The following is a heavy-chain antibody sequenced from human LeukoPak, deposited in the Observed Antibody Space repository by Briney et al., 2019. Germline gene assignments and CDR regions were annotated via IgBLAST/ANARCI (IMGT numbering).Heavy chain of an antibody. CDR2: INPNSGGT. CDR1: GYTFTGYF. Sequence: ASVKVSCEASGYTFTGYFMHWVRQAPGQGLEWMGRINPNSGGTNYAQKFQGRVTMTRDTSISTAYMELSRLRSDDTAVYYCASQGVVVITTSLEYWGQGTLVTVSS. CDR3: ASQGVVVITTSLEY. D-gene: IGHD3-22*01. J-gene: IGHJ4*02. V-gene: IGHV1-2*06.